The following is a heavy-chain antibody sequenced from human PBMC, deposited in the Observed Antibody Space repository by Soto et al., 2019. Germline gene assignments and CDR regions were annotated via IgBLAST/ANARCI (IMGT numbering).Heavy chain of an antibody. Sequence: NPSETLSLTCTVSGGSISSSSYYWGWIRQPPGKGLEWIGSIYYSGSTYYNPSLKSRVTISVDTSKNQFSLKLSSVTAADTAVYYCARQGSGSYYSFGLRPLDYWGQGTLVTVSS. V-gene: IGHV4-39*01. D-gene: IGHD3-10*01. CDR3: ARQGSGSYYSFGLRPLDY. CDR2: IYYSGST. CDR1: GGSISSSSYY. J-gene: IGHJ4*02.